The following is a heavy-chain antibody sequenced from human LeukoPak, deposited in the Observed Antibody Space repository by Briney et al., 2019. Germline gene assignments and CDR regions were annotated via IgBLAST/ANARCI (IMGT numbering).Heavy chain of an antibody. Sequence: SETLSLTCTVSGGSISSYYWSWIRQPPGKGLECIGYIYTSGSTNYNPSLKSRVTISVDTSKNQFSLKLSSVTAADTAVYYCARHQDDFWSGYYGIRDPYIFDYWGQGTLVTVSS. CDR3: ARHQDDFWSGYYGIRDPYIFDY. CDR1: GGSISSYY. J-gene: IGHJ4*02. D-gene: IGHD3-3*01. V-gene: IGHV4-4*09. CDR2: IYTSGST.